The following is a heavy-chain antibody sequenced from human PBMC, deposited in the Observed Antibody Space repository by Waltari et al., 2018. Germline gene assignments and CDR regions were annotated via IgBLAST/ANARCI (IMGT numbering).Heavy chain of an antibody. D-gene: IGHD4-17*01. CDR1: GYSISSGYY. Sequence: LTCAVSGYSISSGYYWGWIRQPPGKGLEWIGSIYHSGSTYYNPSLKSRVTISVDTSKNQFSLKLSSVTAADTAVYYCASSLNDYGDYSFQHWGQGTLVTVSS. CDR3: ASSLNDYGDYSFQH. V-gene: IGHV4-38-2*01. J-gene: IGHJ1*01. CDR2: IYHSGST.